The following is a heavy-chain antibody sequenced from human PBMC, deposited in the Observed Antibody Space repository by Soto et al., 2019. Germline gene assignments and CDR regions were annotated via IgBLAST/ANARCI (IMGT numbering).Heavy chain of an antibody. J-gene: IGHJ4*02. V-gene: IGHV3-23*01. CDR1: GFTFSTYG. CDR3: ERAAAGPVY. CDR2: VTGGGGGT. Sequence: GGSLRLSCAASGFTFSTYGMSWVRQVPGKGLEWVSSVTGGGGGTCYADSVKGRFSISRDNAKNTLYLQINSLGAEDTAVYYCERAAAGPVYWGQGTLVTVS. D-gene: IGHD6-13*01.